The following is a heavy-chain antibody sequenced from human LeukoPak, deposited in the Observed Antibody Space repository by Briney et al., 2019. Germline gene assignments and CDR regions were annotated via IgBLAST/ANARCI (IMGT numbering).Heavy chain of an antibody. CDR2: ISDAGGDT. CDR1: GFTFISYA. V-gene: IGHV3-23*01. J-gene: IGHJ4*02. Sequence: GGSLRLSCAASGFTFISYAMSWVRQTPGKGLEWVSTISDAGGDTYYADSVRGRFTISRDNAKNTCYLQVNGLRVEDTAVYYCARQWFGEQRAYWGQGTLVTVSS. CDR3: ARQWFGEQRAY. D-gene: IGHD3-10*01.